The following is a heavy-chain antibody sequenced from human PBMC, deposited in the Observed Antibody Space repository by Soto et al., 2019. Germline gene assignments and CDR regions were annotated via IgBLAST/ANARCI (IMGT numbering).Heavy chain of an antibody. J-gene: IGHJ3*01. CDR1: GFSLSADGVG. CDR2: IYWDDDQ. Sequence: QITLKESGPTLVKPTQTLTLTCTFSGFSLSADGVGVGWIRQPPGKALEWLALIYWDDDQRYSPSLKTRLTITKDTSKNQVVLTMTIMDPVDTATYYCAHAYGGTSWPNDVFDVWGQGTVVTVSS. CDR3: AHAYGGTSWPNDVFDV. D-gene: IGHD2-2*01. V-gene: IGHV2-5*02.